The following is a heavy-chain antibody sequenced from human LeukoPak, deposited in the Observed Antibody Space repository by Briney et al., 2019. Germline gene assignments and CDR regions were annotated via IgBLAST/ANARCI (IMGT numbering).Heavy chain of an antibody. D-gene: IGHD2-2*01. CDR2: ISGSGGST. J-gene: IGHJ4*02. CDR3: ARGWWPAAMIYFDY. Sequence: PGGSLRLSCAASGFTFSSYSMSWVRQAPGKGLEWVSAISGSGGSTYYADSVKGRFTISRDNSKNTLYLQMNNLRVEDTAVYYCARGWWPAAMIYFDYWGQGTLVTVSS. CDR1: GFTFSSYS. V-gene: IGHV3-23*01.